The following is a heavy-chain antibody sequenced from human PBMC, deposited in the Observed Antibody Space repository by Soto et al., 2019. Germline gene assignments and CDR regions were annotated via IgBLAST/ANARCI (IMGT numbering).Heavy chain of an antibody. V-gene: IGHV1-69*02. D-gene: IGHD2-15*01. J-gene: IGHJ6*03. CDR3: ARGLSGYCSGGSCYSLYYYYYMDV. CDR2: IIPILGIA. Sequence: QVQLVQSGAEVKKPGSSVKVSCKASGGTFSSYTISWVRQAPGQGLEWMGRIIPILGIANYAPKFQGRVTITADKFTSTAYMELSSLRSGDTAVYYCARGLSGYCSGGSCYSLYYYYYMDVWGKGTTVTVSS. CDR1: GGTFSSYT.